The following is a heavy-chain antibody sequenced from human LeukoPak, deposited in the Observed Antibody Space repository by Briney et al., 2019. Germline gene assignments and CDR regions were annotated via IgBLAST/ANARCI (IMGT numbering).Heavy chain of an antibody. CDR2: IHYTGST. CDR3: ARRRAFDI. V-gene: IGHV4-39*07. CDR1: GGSISLSNYY. Sequence: SETLSLTCSVSGGSISLSNYYWAWIRQPPGKGLEWIGSIHYTGSTYYSASLKSRVTISVDTSKNQFSLKLSSVTAADTAVYYCARRRAFDIWGQGTMVTVSS. J-gene: IGHJ3*02.